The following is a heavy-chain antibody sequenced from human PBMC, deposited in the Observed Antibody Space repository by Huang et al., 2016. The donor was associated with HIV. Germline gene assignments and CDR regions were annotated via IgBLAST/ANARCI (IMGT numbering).Heavy chain of an antibody. D-gene: IGHD3-10*02. Sequence: QVQLQESGPGLVKPSETLSLICSVSGGAITSHYWSWIRQAPGKGLEWIGYIHASGDTKYNPSLKSRVTMSVDPSKNQFSLRLTSVAAADTAVYFCARDAAYVRGPARPPRDSSDAWGRGTVVTVSS. CDR3: ARDAAYVRGPARPPRDSSDA. V-gene: IGHV4-59*11. J-gene: IGHJ3*01. CDR1: GGAITSHY. CDR2: IHASGDT.